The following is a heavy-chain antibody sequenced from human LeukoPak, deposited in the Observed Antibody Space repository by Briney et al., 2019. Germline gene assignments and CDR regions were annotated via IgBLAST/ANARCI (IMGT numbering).Heavy chain of an antibody. V-gene: IGHV3-33*06. CDR2: IWYDGSYK. Sequence: TGGSLRLSCVASGFTFSSHGFHWVRQAPGKGLEWVALIWYDGSYKYYADSVKGRFTISRDNSKNTLYLQMNSLRAEDTAVYYCAKFQSGSYYVRDYFDYWGQGTLVTVSS. J-gene: IGHJ4*02. CDR1: GFTFSSHG. CDR3: AKFQSGSYYVRDYFDY. D-gene: IGHD1-26*01.